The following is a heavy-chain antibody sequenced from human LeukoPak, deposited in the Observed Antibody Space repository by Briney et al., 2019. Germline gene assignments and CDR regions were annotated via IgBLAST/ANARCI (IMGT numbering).Heavy chain of an antibody. V-gene: IGHV4-39*07. D-gene: IGHD2-2*01. Sequence: SETLSLTCTVSGGSISSSSYYWGWIRQPPGKGLEWIGSIYYSGSTYYNPSLKSRVTISVDTSKNQFSLKLSSVTAADTAVYYCARGPVVPAAIPYYYYMDVWGKGTTVTVSS. J-gene: IGHJ6*03. CDR3: ARGPVVPAAIPYYYYMDV. CDR1: GGSISSSSYY. CDR2: IYYSGST.